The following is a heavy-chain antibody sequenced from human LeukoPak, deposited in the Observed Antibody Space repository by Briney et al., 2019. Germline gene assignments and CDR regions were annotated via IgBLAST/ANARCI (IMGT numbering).Heavy chain of an antibody. CDR2: ISGSGGST. CDR1: GFTFSSYA. Sequence: PGGSLRLSCAASGFTFSSYAMSWVRQAPGKGLEWVSAISGSGGSTYYADSVKGRFTISRDNSKNTLYLQMNSLRAEDTAVYYCAEAVYAWYYYDSSGYPDYWGQGTLVTVSS. J-gene: IGHJ4*02. CDR3: AEAVYAWYYYDSSGYPDY. V-gene: IGHV3-23*01. D-gene: IGHD3-22*01.